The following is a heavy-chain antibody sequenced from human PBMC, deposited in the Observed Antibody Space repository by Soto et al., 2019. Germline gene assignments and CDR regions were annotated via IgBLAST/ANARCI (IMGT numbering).Heavy chain of an antibody. Sequence: GGSLRLSCAASGFTFSSYAMSWVRQAPGKGLEWVSAISGSGGSTYYADSVKGRFTISRDNSKNTLYLQMNSLRIEDTAVYYCTTDSYSSVTIVRFDYWGHGTLVTVS. CDR1: GFTFSSYA. CDR2: ISGSGGST. D-gene: IGHD3-22*01. J-gene: IGHJ4*01. CDR3: TTDSYSSVTIVRFDY. V-gene: IGHV3-23*01.